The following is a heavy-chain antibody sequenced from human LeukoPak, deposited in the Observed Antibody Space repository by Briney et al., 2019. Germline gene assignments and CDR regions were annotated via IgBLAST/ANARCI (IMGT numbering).Heavy chain of an antibody. V-gene: IGHV3-21*01. CDR2: ISSSSSYI. J-gene: IGHJ4*02. CDR3: ARESWDIVVVPASLDY. CDR1: GFTFSSYS. Sequence: GGSLRLSCAASGFTFSSYSMNWVRQAPGKGLEWVSSISSSSSYIYYADSVKGRFTISRDNAKNSLYLQMNSLRAEDTAVYYCARESWDIVVVPASLDYWGQGTLVTVSS. D-gene: IGHD2-2*01.